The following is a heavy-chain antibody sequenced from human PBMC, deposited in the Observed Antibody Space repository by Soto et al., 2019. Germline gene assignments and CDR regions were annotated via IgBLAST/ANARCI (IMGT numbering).Heavy chain of an antibody. CDR3: ARVGIAVAGTERYYFDY. Sequence: QVQLVQSGAEVKKPGSSVKVSCKASGGTFSSYTISWVRQAPGQGLEWMGRIIPILGIANYAQKFQGRVTITADKSTSPAYMELSSLRSEDTAVYYCARVGIAVAGTERYYFDYWGQGTLVTVSS. D-gene: IGHD6-19*01. CDR2: IIPILGIA. CDR1: GGTFSSYT. J-gene: IGHJ4*02. V-gene: IGHV1-69*02.